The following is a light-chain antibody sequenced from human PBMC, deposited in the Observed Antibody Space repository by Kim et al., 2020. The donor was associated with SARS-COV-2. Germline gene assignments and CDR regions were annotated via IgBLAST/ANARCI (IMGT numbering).Light chain of an antibody. V-gene: IGKV1-39*01. Sequence: SVGDRVTIPCRASQSISGYLNWYQQRPGKAPKLLIYGASSLQSGVPSRFSGSGSGTDFTLTISSLQPEDFATYYCQQSYSAPPLTFGGGTKVDIK. CDR1: QSISGY. CDR3: QQSYSAPPLT. J-gene: IGKJ4*01. CDR2: GAS.